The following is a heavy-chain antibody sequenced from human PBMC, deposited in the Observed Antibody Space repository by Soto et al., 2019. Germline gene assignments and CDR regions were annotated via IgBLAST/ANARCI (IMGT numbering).Heavy chain of an antibody. CDR3: MRRGFTGHYYYMDV. Sequence: EVQLVESGGGLVQPGGSLRLACAASVLTFSNNWVGWVRQAPGDGLEWVANIKQDGSEKYYVDSVKGRFTISRDNSRSTLYLYMNSLRVDDTAVYYCMRRGFTGHYYYMDVWGKGTTVTVSS. CDR1: VLTFSNNW. V-gene: IGHV3-7*01. D-gene: IGHD3-10*01. J-gene: IGHJ6*03. CDR2: IKQDGSEK.